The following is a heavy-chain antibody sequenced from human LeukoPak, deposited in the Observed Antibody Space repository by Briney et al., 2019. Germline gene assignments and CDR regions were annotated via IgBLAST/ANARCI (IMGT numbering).Heavy chain of an antibody. V-gene: IGHV3-23*01. Sequence: ETLSLTCTVSGGSISSSSYYWGWVRQAPGKGLEWVSTVSGSGVSTYYADSVKGRFTISRDNSKNTLYLQMNSLRAEDTAVYYCARGSSGWFDDNWFDPWGQGTLLTVSS. CDR1: GGSISSSSYY. D-gene: IGHD6-19*01. CDR2: VSGSGVST. J-gene: IGHJ5*02. CDR3: ARGSSGWFDDNWFDP.